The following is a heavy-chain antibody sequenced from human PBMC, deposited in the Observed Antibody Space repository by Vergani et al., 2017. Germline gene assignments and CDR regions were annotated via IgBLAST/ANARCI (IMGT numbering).Heavy chain of an antibody. Sequence: QVQLVQSGAEVKKPGSSVKVSCKASGGTFSSYAISWVRQAPGQGLEWMGMIIPILGTATYAQKFQGRVTITADEATSTAYRELSSRRSEDTAVYYCARGQNVGELLLDYWGQGTLVTVSS. D-gene: IGHD3-10*01. CDR1: GGTFSSYA. J-gene: IGHJ4*02. CDR3: ARGQNVGELLLDY. V-gene: IGHV1-69*11. CDR2: IIPILGTA.